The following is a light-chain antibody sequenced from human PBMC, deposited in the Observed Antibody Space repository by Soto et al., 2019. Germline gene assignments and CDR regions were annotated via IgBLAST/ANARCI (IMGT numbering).Light chain of an antibody. CDR3: HQSYSTPLT. J-gene: IGKJ4*01. CDR1: QSISNY. Sequence: DIQMTQSPSSLSASVGDRVTITCRASQSISNYLNWYQQKPGKAPKLLIYAASSLQSGVPSRFSRSGSGTDFTITSNSLQPEDFGTYYCHQSYSTPLTFGGGTKVEI. V-gene: IGKV1-39*01. CDR2: AAS.